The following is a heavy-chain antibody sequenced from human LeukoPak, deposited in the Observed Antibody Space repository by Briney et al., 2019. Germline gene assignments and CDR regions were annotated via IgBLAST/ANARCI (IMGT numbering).Heavy chain of an antibody. CDR3: ARAPKQSSSFNFDY. Sequence: SQTLSLTCTVSGGSISSGDYYWSWIRQRPGKGLEWIGYIYYSGSTYYNPSLKSRVTISVDTSKNQFSLKLSSVTAADTAVYYCARAPKQSSSFNFDYWGQGTLVTVSS. CDR1: GGSISSGDYY. CDR2: IYYSGST. J-gene: IGHJ4*02. V-gene: IGHV4-30-4*01. D-gene: IGHD6-6*01.